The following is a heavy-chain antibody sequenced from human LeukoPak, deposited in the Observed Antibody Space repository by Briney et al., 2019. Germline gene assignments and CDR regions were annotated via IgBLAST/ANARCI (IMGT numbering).Heavy chain of an antibody. CDR1: GGSISSYY. D-gene: IGHD3-10*01. CDR2: IYYSGST. CDR3: ARDGAGYYGSGSYPFFDY. Sequence: SETLSLTCTVSGGSISSYYWSWIRQPPGKGLEWIGYIYYSGSTNYNPSLKSRVTISVDTSKNQFSLKLSSVTAADTAVYYCARDGAGYYGSGSYPFFDYWGQGILVTVSS. J-gene: IGHJ4*02. V-gene: IGHV4-59*01.